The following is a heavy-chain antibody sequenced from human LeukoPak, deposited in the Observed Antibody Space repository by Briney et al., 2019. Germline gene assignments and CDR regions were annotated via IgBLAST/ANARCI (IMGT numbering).Heavy chain of an antibody. CDR3: ARDGQGSGKTYDY. Sequence: ASVKLSCKASGYTFTDYYMHWVRQAHGQGLEWMGWINPKSGSTNYAQQYQGGVTMTRDTSIRTAYMELSSLRPDDTAVYFCARDGQGSGKTYDYWGQGTLVTVSS. D-gene: IGHD1-1*01. CDR2: INPKSGST. CDR1: GYTFTDYY. V-gene: IGHV1-2*02. J-gene: IGHJ4*02.